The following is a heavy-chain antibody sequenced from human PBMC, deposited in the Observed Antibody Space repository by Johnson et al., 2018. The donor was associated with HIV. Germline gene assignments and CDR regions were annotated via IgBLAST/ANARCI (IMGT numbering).Heavy chain of an antibody. CDR2: MKSRTDGGTT. CDR3: ARGGARSSGYRDAFDI. D-gene: IGHD3-22*01. J-gene: IGHJ3*02. Sequence: VQLVESGGGLVQPGRSLRLPCAASGFTFSNAWMSWVRQAPGKGLEWVGRMKSRTDGGTTDYAAPVKGRFTISRDDSNNTLYLQMNSLRAEDTAVYYCARGGARSSGYRDAFDIWGQGTMVTVSS. CDR1: GFTFSNAW. V-gene: IGHV3-15*01.